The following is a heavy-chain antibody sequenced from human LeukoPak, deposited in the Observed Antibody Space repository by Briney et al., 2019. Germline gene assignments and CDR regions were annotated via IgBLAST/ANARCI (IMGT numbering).Heavy chain of an antibody. CDR1: GYTFTGYY. J-gene: IGHJ4*02. CDR2: IIANSGDT. Sequence: GASVKVSCKASGYTFTGYYMHWVRQAPGQGLEWMGWIIANSGDTKYAQKFQGRVTMTRDTSISTAYMELSRLRSDDTAMYYCAREISGYSDYWGQGTLVTVSS. CDR3: AREISGYSDY. D-gene: IGHD3-22*01. V-gene: IGHV1-2*02.